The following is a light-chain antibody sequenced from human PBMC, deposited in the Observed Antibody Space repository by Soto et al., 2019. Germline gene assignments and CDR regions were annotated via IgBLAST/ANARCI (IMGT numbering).Light chain of an antibody. CDR2: EAS. V-gene: IGLV2-23*01. Sequence: QSVLTQPASVSGSPGQSITLSCTGTSSNVGSYILVSWYQQHPGKAPKLMIYEASKRPSGVSNRFSGSKSGNTASLTISGLQAEDEADYYCCSYAGSSTYVFGGGTKVTVL. J-gene: IGLJ2*01. CDR1: SSNVGSYIL. CDR3: CSYAGSSTYV.